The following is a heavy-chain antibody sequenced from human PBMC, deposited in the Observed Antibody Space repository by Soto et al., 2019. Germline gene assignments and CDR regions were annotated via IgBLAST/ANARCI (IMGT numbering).Heavy chain of an antibody. CDR1: GYTFTSYG. CDR3: ARASDYDFWSGYYPTPTSLYYYGMDV. D-gene: IGHD3-3*01. Sequence: ASVKVSCKASGYTFTSYGISWVRQAPGQGLEWMGWISAYNGNTNYAQKLQGRVTMTTDTSTSTAYMELRSLRSDDTAVYYCARASDYDFWSGYYPTPTSLYYYGMDVWGQGTTVTVSS. CDR2: ISAYNGNT. J-gene: IGHJ6*02. V-gene: IGHV1-18*01.